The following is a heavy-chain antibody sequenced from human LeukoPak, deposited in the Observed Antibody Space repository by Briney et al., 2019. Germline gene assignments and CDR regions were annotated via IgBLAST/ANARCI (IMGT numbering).Heavy chain of an antibody. J-gene: IGHJ4*02. CDR1: GFTFSSSA. Sequence: GGSLRLSCAASGFTFSSSAMAWVRHAPGKGLEWVSTISYSGSGTYYADSVKGRFTISRDNSKNTLYLQMNSLRAEDTAVYYCARHSSLDYWGQGTLVTVSS. CDR3: ARHSSLDY. CDR2: ISYSGSGT. V-gene: IGHV3-23*01. D-gene: IGHD6-13*01.